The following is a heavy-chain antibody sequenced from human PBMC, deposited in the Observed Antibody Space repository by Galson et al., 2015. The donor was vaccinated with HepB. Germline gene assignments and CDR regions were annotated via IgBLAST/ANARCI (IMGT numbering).Heavy chain of an antibody. J-gene: IGHJ4*02. V-gene: IGHV3-48*01. CDR2: ISSSGSTM. D-gene: IGHD1-1*01. CDR1: GSTFSYYS. Sequence: SLRLSCAASGSTFSYYSMNWVRQAPGKGLEWVSYISSSGSTMYYADSVQGRFTISRDNAKNSLYLRMNSLRAEDTAVYFCAREYDYYFDYWGQGTLVTVSS. CDR3: AREYDYYFDY.